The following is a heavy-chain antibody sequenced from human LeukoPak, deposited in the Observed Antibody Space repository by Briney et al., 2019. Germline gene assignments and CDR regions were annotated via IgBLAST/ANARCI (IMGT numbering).Heavy chain of an antibody. J-gene: IGHJ4*02. D-gene: IGHD6-13*01. CDR2: FDPEDGET. V-gene: IGHV1-24*01. CDR3: ATVFKGYSSSWYNRFGPLPDY. CDR1: GYTLTELS. Sequence: ASVKVSCKVSGYTLTELSMHWVRQAPGKGLEWMGGFDPEDGETIYAQKFQGRVTMTEDTFTDTAYMELSSLRSEDTAVYYCATVFKGYSSSWYNRFGPLPDYWGQGTLVTVSS.